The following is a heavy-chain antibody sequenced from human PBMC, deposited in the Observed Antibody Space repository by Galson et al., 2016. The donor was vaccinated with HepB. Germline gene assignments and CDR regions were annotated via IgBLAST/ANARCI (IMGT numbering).Heavy chain of an antibody. Sequence: SETLSLTSIVSGGSVSSGPYSWSWFRQPPGKAPEWIAYIFYNGIINYNPSLKSRATISLDTSRNQFSLILESVTAADTAVYYCARGYGWTWGQGILVTVSS. CDR3: ARGYGWT. J-gene: IGHJ5*02. CDR2: IFYNGII. D-gene: IGHD3-10*01. V-gene: IGHV4-61*01. CDR1: GGSVSSGPYS.